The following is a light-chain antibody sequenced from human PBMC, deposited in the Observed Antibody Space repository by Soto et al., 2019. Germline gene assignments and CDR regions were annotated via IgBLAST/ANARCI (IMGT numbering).Light chain of an antibody. V-gene: IGKV1-17*01. CDR3: LQYNTYPFT. CDR2: AAS. CDR1: QSLNTR. Sequence: DIQLTQSPSTLSASVGDRVTLTCRASQSLNTRLAWYQQRPGKAPKRLIYAASSLQSGVPSRFSGSGSGSEFTLTISSLQPEDFATYFCLQYNTYPFTYGQGTRLEIK. J-gene: IGKJ5*01.